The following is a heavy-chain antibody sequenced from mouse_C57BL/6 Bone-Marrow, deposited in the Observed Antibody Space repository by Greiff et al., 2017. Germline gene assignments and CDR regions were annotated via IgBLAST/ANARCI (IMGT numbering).Heavy chain of an antibody. J-gene: IGHJ2*01. CDR3: TRGATLVAVDY. CDR2: IDPETGGT. CDR1: GYTFTDYE. D-gene: IGHD1-1*01. V-gene: IGHV1-15*01. Sequence: VQLQQSGAELVRPGASVTLSCKASGYTFTDYEMHWVKQTPVHGLEWIGAIDPETGGTAYNQKFKGKAILTADKSSSTAYMELRSLTSEDSAVYYCTRGATLVAVDYWGQGTTLTVSS.